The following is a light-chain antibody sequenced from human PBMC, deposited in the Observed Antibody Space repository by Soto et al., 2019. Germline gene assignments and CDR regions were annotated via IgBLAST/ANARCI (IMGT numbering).Light chain of an antibody. Sequence: EIVLTQSPGTLSLSPGERATLSCRSSQSVSSGYLAWYQQKPGQAPRLLIFRAFNRATGIPDRFSGSGSGTDFTLIISRLDPEDFAVYYCQPYVASPHAWTFGQGTKVEIK. V-gene: IGKV3-20*01. CDR3: QPYVASPHAWT. CDR1: QSVSSGY. J-gene: IGKJ1*01. CDR2: RAF.